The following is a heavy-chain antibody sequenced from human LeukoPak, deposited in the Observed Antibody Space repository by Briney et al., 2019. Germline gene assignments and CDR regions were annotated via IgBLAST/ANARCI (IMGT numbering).Heavy chain of an antibody. D-gene: IGHD3-10*01. V-gene: IGHV4-61*02. Sequence: SETLSLTCTVSGGSISSSSYYWGWIRQPAGKGLEWIGRIYTSGSTNYNPSLKSRLTMSVDTSKKQFSLKLSSVTAADTAVYYCARDPGYYGSGTRGAFDIWGQGTLVTVSP. CDR2: IYTSGST. CDR1: GGSISSSSYY. CDR3: ARDPGYYGSGTRGAFDI. J-gene: IGHJ3*02.